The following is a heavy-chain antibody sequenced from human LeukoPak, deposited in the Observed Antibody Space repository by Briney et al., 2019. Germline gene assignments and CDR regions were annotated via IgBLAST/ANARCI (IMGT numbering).Heavy chain of an antibody. J-gene: IGHJ6*03. D-gene: IGHD3-22*01. CDR3: ARAPFSGYDHYYMDV. CDR1: GGAFSSYA. CDR2: IIPIFGTA. V-gene: IGHV1-69*05. Sequence: SVKVSCKASGGAFSSYAISWVRQAPGQGLEWMGRIIPIFGTANYAQKFQGRVTITTDESTSTAYMELSSLRSEDTAVYYCARAPFSGYDHYYMDVWGKGTTVTVSS.